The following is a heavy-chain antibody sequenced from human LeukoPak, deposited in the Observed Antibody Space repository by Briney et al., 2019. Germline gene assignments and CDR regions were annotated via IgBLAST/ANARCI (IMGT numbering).Heavy chain of an antibody. CDR1: GASISSYS. V-gene: IGHV4-4*07. CDR3: ARGPYYDTGGPTAFDF. J-gene: IGHJ3*01. Sequence: PSETLCLTCTVSGASISSYSWSWVRQPAGKGLEWIGRIHNSGSTKYNPSLKSGVTMSVDTSRNQFSLKLNSVTAADTAVYYCARGPYYDTGGPTAFDFWGEGTVVTVSS. CDR2: IHNSGST. D-gene: IGHD3-22*01.